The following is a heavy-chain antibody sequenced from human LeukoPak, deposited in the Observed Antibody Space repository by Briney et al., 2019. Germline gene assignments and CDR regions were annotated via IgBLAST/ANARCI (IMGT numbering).Heavy chain of an antibody. CDR1: GGSIRSYY. D-gene: IGHD3-3*01. V-gene: IGHV4-4*07. J-gene: IGHJ4*02. CDR3: ARESGVQYDSWSGYYTKNIDY. CDR2: IYTSGST. Sequence: PSETLSLTCTVSGGSIRSYYWSWIRQPAGKGLEWIGRIYTSGSTNYNPSLKSRVTMSVDTSKNQFSLKLSSVTAADTAVYYCARESGVQYDSWSGYYTKNIDYWGQGTLVTVSS.